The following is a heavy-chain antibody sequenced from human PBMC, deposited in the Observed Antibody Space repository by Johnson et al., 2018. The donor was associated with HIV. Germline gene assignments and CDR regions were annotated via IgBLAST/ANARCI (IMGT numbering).Heavy chain of an antibody. CDR3: ARATGSWMDAFDI. V-gene: IGHV3-30*03. J-gene: IGHJ3*02. Sequence: QVQLVESGGGVVQPGRSLRLSCAASGFTFRTYGMHWVRQAPGKGLEWVAVISYDGSKRYYADSVRGRFTISRDNSKNTLYLQVNGLRAEDTAVYYCARATGSWMDAFDIWGQGTKVTVSS. CDR2: ISYDGSKR. D-gene: IGHD2-2*03. CDR1: GFTFRTYG.